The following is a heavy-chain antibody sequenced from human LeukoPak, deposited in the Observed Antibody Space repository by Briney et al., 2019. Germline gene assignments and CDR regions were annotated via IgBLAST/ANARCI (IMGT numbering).Heavy chain of an antibody. D-gene: IGHD5-12*01. Sequence: GGSLRLSCAASGYTFSSYAMSWVRQAPGKGLECVSATSGSGGSTYYADSVKGRFTISRDNSKNTLYLRMNSLRAEDTAVYYCARRLPPYGDAFDIWGQGTMVTVSS. CDR3: ARRLPPYGDAFDI. CDR2: TSGSGGST. V-gene: IGHV3-23*01. CDR1: GYTFSSYA. J-gene: IGHJ3*02.